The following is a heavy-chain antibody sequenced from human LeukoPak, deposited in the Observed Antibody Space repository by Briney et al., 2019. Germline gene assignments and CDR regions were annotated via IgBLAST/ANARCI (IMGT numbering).Heavy chain of an antibody. D-gene: IGHD1-14*01. CDR3: ARGINAPEYYYYYYGMDV. CDR1: GYTFTGYY. Sequence: ASVKVSCKASGYTFTGYYMHWVRQAPGQGLEWMGWINPNSGGTNYAQKFQGRVTMTRDTSISTAYMELSRLRSDDTAVYYCARGINAPEYYYYYYGMDVWGQGTTVTVSS. V-gene: IGHV1-2*02. J-gene: IGHJ6*02. CDR2: INPNSGGT.